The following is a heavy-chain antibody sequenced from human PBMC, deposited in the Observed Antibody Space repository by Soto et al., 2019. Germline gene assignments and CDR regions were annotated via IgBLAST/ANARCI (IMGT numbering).Heavy chain of an antibody. V-gene: IGHV1-2*02. D-gene: IGHD2-21*01. CDR1: GYRFIDYF. CDR3: VRGLRWRDLDF. J-gene: IGHJ4*02. Sequence: GASVKVSCKASGYRFIDYFIHWVRQAPGQGPELMGCINPSSGGTDYAQKFKGRVSMTRDTSITTVYMEMSGLTSDDTAVYYCVRGLRWRDLDFWGQGTPVTVYS. CDR2: INPSSGGT.